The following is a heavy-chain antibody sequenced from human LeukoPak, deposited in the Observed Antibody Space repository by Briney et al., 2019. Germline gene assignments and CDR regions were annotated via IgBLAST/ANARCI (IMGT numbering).Heavy chain of an antibody. J-gene: IGHJ4*02. D-gene: IGHD4-11*01. CDR3: AKDAQRGFDYSNSLEY. CDR2: IWSDKSNK. CDR1: GFIFNHHA. Sequence: TGGSLRLSCAASGFIFNHHAMHWVRQAPGKGLEWVAVIWSDKSNKFYADSVRGRFTISGDDSRKTVYLQMDTMTVEDTAVYYCAKDAQRGFDYSNSLEYWGQGALVTVAS. V-gene: IGHV3-33*06.